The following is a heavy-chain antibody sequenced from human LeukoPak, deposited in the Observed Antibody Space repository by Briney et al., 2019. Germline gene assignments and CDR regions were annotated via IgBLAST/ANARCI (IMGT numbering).Heavy chain of an antibody. D-gene: IGHD5-18*01. CDR2: IYYSGST. CDR3: ARSRGYSYGTTFLDY. CDR1: GGSISSYY. J-gene: IGHJ4*02. Sequence: SETLSLTCTVSGGSISSYYWSWVRQPPGKGLEWIGYIYYSGSTNYNPSLKSRVTISVDTSKNQFSLKLSSVTAADTAVYYCARSRGYSYGTTFLDYWGQGTLVTVSS. V-gene: IGHV4-59*08.